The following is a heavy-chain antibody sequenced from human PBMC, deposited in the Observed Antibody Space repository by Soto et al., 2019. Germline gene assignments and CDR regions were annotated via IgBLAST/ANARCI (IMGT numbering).Heavy chain of an antibody. J-gene: IGHJ6*02. CDR2: INPSGGST. Sequence: ASVKVSCKASGYTFTSYYMHWVRQAPGQGLEWMGIINPSGGSTSYAQKFQGRVTMTRDTSTSTVYMELSSLRSEDTAVYYCARDWVVPAATYYYYGMDVWGQGTTVTVSS. CDR1: GYTFTSYY. V-gene: IGHV1-46*01. D-gene: IGHD2-2*01. CDR3: ARDWVVPAATYYYYGMDV.